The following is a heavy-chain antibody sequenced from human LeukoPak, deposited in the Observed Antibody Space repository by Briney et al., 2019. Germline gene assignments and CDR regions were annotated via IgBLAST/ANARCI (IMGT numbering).Heavy chain of an antibody. CDR1: GSSFNNYW. J-gene: IGHJ5*02. Sequence: PGESLKISCKGSGSSFNNYWIAWVRQMPGKGLEWMGAINPGGSHIRYSPSFQGQVTISTDKSISTAYLQWSSLKASDTAIYYCARKNPTALRNNWFDPWGQGTLVTVSS. D-gene: IGHD5-18*01. V-gene: IGHV5-51*01. CDR2: INPGGSHI. CDR3: ARKNPTALRNNWFDP.